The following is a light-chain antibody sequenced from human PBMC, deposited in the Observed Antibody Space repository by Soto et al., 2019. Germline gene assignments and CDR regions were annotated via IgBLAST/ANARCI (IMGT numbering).Light chain of an antibody. CDR1: QSVSSSY. V-gene: IGKV3-20*01. CDR3: QQYGSSPLT. J-gene: IGKJ4*01. CDR2: GAS. Sequence: EIVLTQSPGTLSLSPGERATLSCSASQSVSSSYLAWYQQKPGQAPRLLIYGASSRATGIPDRFSGSGSGTDFTLTISRLEPKDVAVYYCQQYGSSPLTFGGGTKVEIK.